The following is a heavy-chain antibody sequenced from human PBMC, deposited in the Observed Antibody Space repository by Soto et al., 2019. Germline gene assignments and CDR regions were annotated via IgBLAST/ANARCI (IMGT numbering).Heavy chain of an antibody. Sequence: PSETLSLTCAVYGGSFSGYYWSWIRQPPGKGLEWIGEINHSGSTNYNPSLKSRVTISVDTSKNQFSLKLSSVTAADTAVYYCAKLVGDGYNYGPVDYWGLGTLVTVSS. V-gene: IGHV4-34*01. CDR3: AKLVGDGYNYGPVDY. D-gene: IGHD5-12*01. CDR2: INHSGST. CDR1: GGSFSGYY. J-gene: IGHJ4*02.